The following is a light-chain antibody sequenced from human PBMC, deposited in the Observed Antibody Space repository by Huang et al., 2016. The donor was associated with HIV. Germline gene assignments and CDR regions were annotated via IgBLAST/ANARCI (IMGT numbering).Light chain of an antibody. J-gene: IGKJ2*01. Sequence: EIVLMQSTGTLSLSAGERVTLSCRASQNVSSNYLAWYQQKPGQAPRILIYGASNRATGIPDRFSGSGSGTDFTLNISGVEPEDFAMYFCQQYGSAPYTFGQGTKLEIK. CDR2: GAS. CDR3: QQYGSAPYT. CDR1: QNVSSNY. V-gene: IGKV3-20*01.